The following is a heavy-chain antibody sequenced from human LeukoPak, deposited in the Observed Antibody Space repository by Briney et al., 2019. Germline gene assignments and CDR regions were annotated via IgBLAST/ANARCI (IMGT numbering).Heavy chain of an antibody. Sequence: PGGSLRLSCAASGFTSSSYAMSWVRQAPGKGLEWVSAISGSGGSTYYADSVKGRFTISRDNSKNTLYLQLNSLRDEDTAVYYCAREETVLRFLEWSRYYGMDVWGQGTTVTVSS. CDR2: ISGSGGST. D-gene: IGHD3-3*01. CDR1: GFTSSSYA. V-gene: IGHV3-23*01. CDR3: AREETVLRFLEWSRYYGMDV. J-gene: IGHJ6*02.